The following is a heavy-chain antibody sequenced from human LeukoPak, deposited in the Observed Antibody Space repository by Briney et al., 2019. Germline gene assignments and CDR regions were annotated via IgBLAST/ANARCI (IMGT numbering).Heavy chain of an antibody. CDR3: ARPRYGSGVLNWFDP. CDR1: GFTFSSYA. V-gene: IGHV3-30-3*01. J-gene: IGHJ5*02. Sequence: GGSLRLSCAASGFTFSSYAMHWVRQAPGKGLEWVAVISYDGSNKYYADSMKGRFTISRDNSKNTLYLQMNSLRAEDTAVYYCARPRYGSGVLNWFDPWGQGTLVTVSS. D-gene: IGHD3-10*01. CDR2: ISYDGSNK.